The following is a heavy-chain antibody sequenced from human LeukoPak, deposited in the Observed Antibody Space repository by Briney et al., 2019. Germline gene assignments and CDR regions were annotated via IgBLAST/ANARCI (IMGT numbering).Heavy chain of an antibody. CDR2: ISARTNYI. J-gene: IGHJ5*02. Sequence: PGGSLRLSCAASGFTFSNFAMSWVRQAPGKGLEWVSSISARTNYIYYADSVKGRFTISRDNAKNSLYLQMNSLTADDTAVYYCARGRVVVLAATRTSLGSWGQGTLVTVSS. D-gene: IGHD2-15*01. V-gene: IGHV3-21*01. CDR1: GFTFSNFA. CDR3: ARGRVVVLAATRTSLGS.